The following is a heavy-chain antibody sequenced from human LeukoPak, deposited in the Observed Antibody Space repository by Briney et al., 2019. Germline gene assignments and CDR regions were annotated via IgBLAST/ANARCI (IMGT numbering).Heavy chain of an antibody. CDR2: ISKDGSMR. V-gene: IGHV3-30*04. CDR1: GISFTKYA. Sequence: PGGSLRVSCAASGISFTKYAMDWVRQAPGTGLEWVAIISKDGSMRYYADSVKGRFTVSRDNSNNAVYLQMNSLKSEDTAVYYCAGEKFDIWGQGTVVTVSA. J-gene: IGHJ3*02. CDR3: AGEKFDI.